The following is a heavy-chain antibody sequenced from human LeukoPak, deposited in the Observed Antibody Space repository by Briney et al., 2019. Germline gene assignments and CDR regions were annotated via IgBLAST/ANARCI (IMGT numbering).Heavy chain of an antibody. D-gene: IGHD3-3*01. CDR1: GFTFSSYA. CDR3: AKSGLNRFDY. CDR2: TSYDGNNK. Sequence: GGSLRLSCAASGFTFSSYAMHWVRQTPGKGLEWVAITSYDGNNKNYADSVEDRFTISRDDSKKTLYQQMNSLRAEDTAVYYCAKSGLNRFDYWGQGILVTVSS. J-gene: IGHJ4*02. V-gene: IGHV3-30*04.